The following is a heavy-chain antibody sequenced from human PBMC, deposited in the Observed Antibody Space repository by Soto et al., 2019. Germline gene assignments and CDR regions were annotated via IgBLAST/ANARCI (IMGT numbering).Heavy chain of an antibody. CDR2: IYYTGST. Sequence: LCGGSISSRDYWWGWIRQPPGKGLEWIGSIYYTGSTYYNPSLKSRVIISVDTSKNQFSLRLSSVTAADTAVYYCARQIGRGSWSLDHWGQGTLVTVSS. CDR1: GGSISSRDYW. D-gene: IGHD6-13*01. CDR3: ARQIGRGSWSLDH. J-gene: IGHJ4*02. V-gene: IGHV4-39*01.